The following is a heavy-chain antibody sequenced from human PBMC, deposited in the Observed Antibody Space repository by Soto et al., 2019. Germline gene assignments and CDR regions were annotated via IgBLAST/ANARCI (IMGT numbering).Heavy chain of an antibody. CDR1: GYTFTSYA. CDR3: ARAPSWWYFDL. Sequence: QVQLVQSGAEEKKPGASVKVSCKASGYTFTSYAMHWVRQAPGQRLEWMGWINAGNGNTKYSQKFQGRVTITRDTSASTAYMELSSLRAEDTAVYYCARAPSWWYFDLWGRGTLVTVSS. CDR2: INAGNGNT. J-gene: IGHJ2*01. V-gene: IGHV1-3*05.